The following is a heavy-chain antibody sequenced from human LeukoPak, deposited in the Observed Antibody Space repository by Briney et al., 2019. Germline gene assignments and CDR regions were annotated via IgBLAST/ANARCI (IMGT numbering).Heavy chain of an antibody. J-gene: IGHJ4*02. V-gene: IGHV3-23*01. CDR2: ISGSGGST. CDR1: GFTFSSYA. CDR3: ATVGQSSYLYYFDY. Sequence: GGSLRLSCAASGFTFSSYAMSWVRQAPGKGLEWVSAISGSGGSTYYADSVKGRFTISRDNSKNTLYLQMNSLRAEDTAVYYCATVGQSSYLYYFDYWGQGTLVTVSS. D-gene: IGHD3-10*01.